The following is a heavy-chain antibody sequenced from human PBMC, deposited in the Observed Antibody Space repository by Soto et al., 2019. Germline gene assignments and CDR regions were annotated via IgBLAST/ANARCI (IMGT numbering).Heavy chain of an antibody. Sequence: ASVKVSCKASGYTFINYGMHWVRQAPGQRLEWMGWINGGNGHTKYSQKFQGRVTITRDTSASTVYMELSSLRSEDTAVYYCARSGYSSGWYDWYFDFWG. D-gene: IGHD6-19*01. J-gene: IGHJ2*01. CDR1: GYTFINYG. CDR3: ARSGYSSGWYDWYFDF. V-gene: IGHV1-3*01. CDR2: INGGNGHT.